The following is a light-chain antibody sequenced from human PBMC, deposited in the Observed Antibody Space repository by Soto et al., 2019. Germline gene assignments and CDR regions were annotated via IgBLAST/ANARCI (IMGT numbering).Light chain of an antibody. CDR1: SGSVSTNFY. Sequence: QTVVTQEPSFSVSPGGTVTVTCGLNSGSVSTNFYPSWYQQTPGQTPRTLIYRTSTRSSGVPDRFSGSILGNRAALTITGARAEDESDYYCALYMGSGIWVFGGGTKVTVL. J-gene: IGLJ3*02. CDR3: ALYMGSGIWV. V-gene: IGLV8-61*01. CDR2: RTS.